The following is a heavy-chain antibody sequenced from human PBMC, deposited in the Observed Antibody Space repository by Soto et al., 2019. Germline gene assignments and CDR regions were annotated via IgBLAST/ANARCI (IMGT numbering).Heavy chain of an antibody. CDR2: ISYDGSNK. J-gene: IGHJ4*02. Sequence: QVQLVESGGGVVQPGRSLRLSCAASGFTFSSYAMHWVRQAPGKGLEWVAVISYDGSNKYYADSVKGRFTISRDNSKNTRYLQMNSLRAEDTAVYYCAREVEWYGDYVEESLFDYWGQGTLVTVSS. CDR3: AREVEWYGDYVEESLFDY. V-gene: IGHV3-30-3*01. CDR1: GFTFSSYA. D-gene: IGHD4-17*01.